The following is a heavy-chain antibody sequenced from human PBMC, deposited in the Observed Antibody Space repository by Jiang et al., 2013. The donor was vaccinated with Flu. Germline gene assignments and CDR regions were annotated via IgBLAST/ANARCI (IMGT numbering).Heavy chain of an antibody. Sequence: VSSGAEVKKPGASVKVSCKASGYTFTSYGISWVRQAPGQGLEWMGWISAYNGNTNYAQKLQGRVTMTTDTSTSTAYMELRSLRSDDTAVYYCARDSRQDIVVVPSAPIYNWFDPWGQGTLVTVS. CDR3: ARDSRQDIVVVPSAPIYNWFDP. D-gene: IGHD2-2*01. V-gene: IGHV1-18*01. CDR1: GYTFTSYG. CDR2: ISAYNGNT. J-gene: IGHJ5*02.